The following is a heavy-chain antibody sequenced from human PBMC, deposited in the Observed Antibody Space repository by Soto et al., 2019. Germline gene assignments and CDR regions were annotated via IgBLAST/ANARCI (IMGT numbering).Heavy chain of an antibody. V-gene: IGHV3-21*01. D-gene: IGHD3-16*02. Sequence: GGSLRLSCAASGFTFISYSMNWVRQAPGKGLEWVSSISSSSSYIYYADSVKGRFTISRDNAKNSLYLQMNSLRAEDTAVYYCARDGDYVWGSYRWSDAFDIWGQGTMVTVSS. CDR3: ARDGDYVWGSYRWSDAFDI. CDR1: GFTFISYS. J-gene: IGHJ3*02. CDR2: ISSSSSYI.